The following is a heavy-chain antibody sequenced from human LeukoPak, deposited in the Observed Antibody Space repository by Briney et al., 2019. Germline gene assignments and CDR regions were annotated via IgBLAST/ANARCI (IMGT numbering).Heavy chain of an antibody. CDR2: IYYSGST. CDR1: GGSISSYY. J-gene: IGHJ2*01. Sequence: PSETLSLTCTVSGGSISSYYWSWLRQPPGKGLEWIGYIYYSGSTNYNPSLKSRVTISVDTSKNQFSLKLSSVTAADTAVYYCAGLHYYDSSGYDSYWYFDLWGRGTLITVSS. V-gene: IGHV4-59*01. D-gene: IGHD3-22*01. CDR3: AGLHYYDSSGYDSYWYFDL.